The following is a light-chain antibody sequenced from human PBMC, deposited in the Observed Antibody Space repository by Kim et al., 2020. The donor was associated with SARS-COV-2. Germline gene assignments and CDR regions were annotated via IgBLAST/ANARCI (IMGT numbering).Light chain of an antibody. J-gene: IGKJ4*01. V-gene: IGKV3-20*01. CDR2: GAS. CDR3: QQYGSSPFT. Sequence: SPGERATLSCRASQSVSRGYLAWYQQKPGQAPSLLVYGASNRATGTPDRFSGSGSVTDFTLTISRLEPDDFAVYYCQQYGSSPFTFGGGTKVDIK. CDR1: QSVSRGY.